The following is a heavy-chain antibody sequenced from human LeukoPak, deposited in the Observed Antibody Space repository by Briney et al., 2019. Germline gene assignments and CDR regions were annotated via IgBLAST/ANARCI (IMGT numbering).Heavy chain of an antibody. J-gene: IGHJ5*02. Sequence: SVKVSCKASGGTFSSYAISWVRQAPGQGLEWMGGIIPIFGTANYAQKFQGRVTITTDESTSTAYMELSSLRSEDTAVYYCARDVFFRAHNWFDPXXXGTLITVSS. D-gene: IGHD2/OR15-2a*01. V-gene: IGHV1-69*05. CDR2: IIPIFGTA. CDR1: GGTFSSYA. CDR3: ARDVFFRAHNWFDP.